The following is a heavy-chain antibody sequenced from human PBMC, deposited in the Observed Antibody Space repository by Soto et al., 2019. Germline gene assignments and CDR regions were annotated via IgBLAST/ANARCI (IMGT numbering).Heavy chain of an antibody. D-gene: IGHD2-2*01. CDR2: ISSSSSTI. Sequence: EVQLVESGGGLVQPGGSLRLSCAASGFTFSSYSMNCVRQAPGKGLEWVSYISSSSSTIYYADSVKGRFTISRDNAKNSLYLQMNSLRDEDTAVYYCARGEDVVVPAAIVYYYYGMDVWGQGTTVTVSS. V-gene: IGHV3-48*02. J-gene: IGHJ6*02. CDR1: GFTFSSYS. CDR3: ARGEDVVVPAAIVYYYYGMDV.